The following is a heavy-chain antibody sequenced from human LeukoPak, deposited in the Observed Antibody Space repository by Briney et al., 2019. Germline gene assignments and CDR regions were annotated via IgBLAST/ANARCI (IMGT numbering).Heavy chain of an antibody. V-gene: IGHV3-7*03. J-gene: IGHJ6*03. CDR1: GFTFSNYW. CDR2: IKQDGSER. Sequence: GGSLRLSCVVSGFTFSNYWMTWVRQAPGKGREWFASIKQDGSERYYVDSVEGRFTISRGNAKTSLYLQMNSLKAEDTALYLCAKDIGGGCISTSCYHTSYYYMDVWGKGTTVTVS. CDR3: AKDIGGGCISTSCYHTSYYYMDV. D-gene: IGHD2-2*01.